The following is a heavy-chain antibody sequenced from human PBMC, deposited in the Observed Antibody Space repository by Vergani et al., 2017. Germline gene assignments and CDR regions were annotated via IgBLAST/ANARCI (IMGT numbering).Heavy chain of an antibody. D-gene: IGHD4-17*01. V-gene: IGHV1-69-2*01. J-gene: IGHJ6*02. Sequence: EVQLVQSGAEVKKPGATMNISCKVSGYTFADHYMHWVKQAPGKGLEWMGLVDPEDGETIYAEKFKGRVTIAADTSTDTAQLELSSLRSEDTAVYYCATPQTGTTGGMEVWGQGTTVIVSS. CDR2: VDPEDGET. CDR1: GYTFADHY. CDR3: ATPQTGTTGGMEV.